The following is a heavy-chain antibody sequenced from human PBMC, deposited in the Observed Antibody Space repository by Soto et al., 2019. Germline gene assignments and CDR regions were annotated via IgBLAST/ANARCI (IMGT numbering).Heavy chain of an antibody. CDR3: VRDRSLLVPTSIDY. CDR2: ISYSGSPT. J-gene: IGHJ4*01. CDR1: GFIFSNYE. Sequence: GGSLRLSCAVSGFIFSNYEMNWVRQAPGKGLEWISYISYSGSPTEYADSVKGRFTISRDNADNSLYLQMNSLRAEDTAVYYCVRDRSLLVPTSIDYWGHGTLVTVSS. V-gene: IGHV3-48*03. D-gene: IGHD3-3*01.